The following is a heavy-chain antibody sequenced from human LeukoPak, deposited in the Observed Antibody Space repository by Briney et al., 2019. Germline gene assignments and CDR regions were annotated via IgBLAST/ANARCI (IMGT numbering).Heavy chain of an antibody. CDR1: GGSINGYY. CDR2: VYYSGSN. Sequence: SETLSLTCTVSGGSINGYYWSWIRQPPGKGLELIGYVYYSGSNSYNPSLKSRVSLSVDTSKNQFSLRLTSVTAADTAVYYCARSRSGSYSYFEDWGQGTLVTVSS. CDR3: ARSRSGSYSYFED. J-gene: IGHJ4*02. V-gene: IGHV4-59*01. D-gene: IGHD1-26*01.